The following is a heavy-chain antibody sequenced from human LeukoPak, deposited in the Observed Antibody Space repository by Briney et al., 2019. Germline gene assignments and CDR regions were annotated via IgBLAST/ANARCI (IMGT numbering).Heavy chain of an antibody. D-gene: IGHD3-3*01. CDR2: ISAYNGNT. CDR3: ARVADPNYDFWSGYFTGVDY. Sequence: SVKVSCKASGYTFTSYGISWVRQAPGQGLEWMGWISAYNGNTNYAQKLQGRVTMTTDTSTSTAYMELRSLRSDDTAVYYCARVADPNYDFWSGYFTGVDYWGQGTLVTVSS. V-gene: IGHV1-18*01. J-gene: IGHJ4*02. CDR1: GYTFTSYG.